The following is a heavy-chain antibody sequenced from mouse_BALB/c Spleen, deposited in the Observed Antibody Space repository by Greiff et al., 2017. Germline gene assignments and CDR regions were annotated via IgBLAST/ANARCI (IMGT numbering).Heavy chain of an antibody. Sequence: VQLQQSGPELVKPGASVKIPCKASGYTFTDYNMDWVKQSHGKSLEWIGDINPNNGGTIYNQKFKGKATLTVDKSSSTAYMELRSLTSEDTAVYYCARKSYYYGSSWFAYWGQGTLVTVSA. CDR2: INPNNGGT. CDR1: GYTFTDYN. D-gene: IGHD1-1*01. J-gene: IGHJ3*01. V-gene: IGHV1-18*01. CDR3: ARKSYYYGSSWFAY.